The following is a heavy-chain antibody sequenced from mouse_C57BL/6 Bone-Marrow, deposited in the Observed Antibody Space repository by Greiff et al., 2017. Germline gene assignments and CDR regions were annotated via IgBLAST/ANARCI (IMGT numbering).Heavy chain of an antibody. D-gene: IGHD2-3*01. CDR2: ISSGSSTI. Sequence: EVQVVESGGGLVKPGGSLKLSCAASGFTFSDYGMHWVRQAPEKGLEWVAYISSGSSTIYYADTVKGRFTISRDNAKNTLFLQMTSLRSEDTAMYYCASRYDGYYDYFDYWGQGTTLTVSS. CDR3: ASRYDGYYDYFDY. V-gene: IGHV5-17*01. J-gene: IGHJ2*01. CDR1: GFTFSDYG.